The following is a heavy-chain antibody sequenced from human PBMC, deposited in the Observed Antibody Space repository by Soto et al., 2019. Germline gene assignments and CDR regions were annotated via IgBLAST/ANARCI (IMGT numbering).Heavy chain of an antibody. Sequence: SETLSLTCAVYGGSFSGYYWSWIRQPPGKGLEWIGEINHSGSTNYNPSLKSRVTISVDTSKNQFSLKLSSVTAADTAVYYCARAVSVVVVAATLWNVAFDIWGQGTMVTVSS. CDR3: ARAVSVVVVAATLWNVAFDI. CDR1: GGSFSGYY. CDR2: INHSGST. J-gene: IGHJ3*02. D-gene: IGHD2-15*01. V-gene: IGHV4-34*01.